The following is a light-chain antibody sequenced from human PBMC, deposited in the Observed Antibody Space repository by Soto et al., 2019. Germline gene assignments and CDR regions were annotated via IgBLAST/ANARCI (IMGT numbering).Light chain of an antibody. CDR1: QSVSSD. CDR2: GAS. V-gene: IGKV3-15*01. Sequence: EIVMTQSPATLSVSPGERATLSCRASQSVSSDLAWYHQKPGQAPRLLIYGASTRATGIPARFSGSGSGTDFTLTITRLEPEDFEVYYCQQYGGSPRTFGQGTKVDIK. J-gene: IGKJ1*01. CDR3: QQYGGSPRT.